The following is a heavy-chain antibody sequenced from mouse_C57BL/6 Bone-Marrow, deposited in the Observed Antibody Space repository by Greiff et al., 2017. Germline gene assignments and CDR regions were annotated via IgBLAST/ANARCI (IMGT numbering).Heavy chain of an antibody. CDR3: SSFDGNYFDF. Sequence: VQLQQSGAELVRPGASVKLSCTASGFNIKDDYIHWVKQRPEQGLEWIGWLDPEIGDTEYASKFQGKAPITSDTSSNTAYLQLSSLTSEDTAVYYCSSFDGNYFDFWGQGTPLTVAS. CDR1: GFNIKDDY. D-gene: IGHD2-3*01. J-gene: IGHJ2*01. CDR2: LDPEIGDT. V-gene: IGHV14-4*01.